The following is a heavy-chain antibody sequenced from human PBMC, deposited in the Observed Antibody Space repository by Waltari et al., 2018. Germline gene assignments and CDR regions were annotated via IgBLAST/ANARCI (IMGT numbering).Heavy chain of an antibody. D-gene: IGHD3-16*01. V-gene: IGHV4-39*01. CDR2: LSYCGAT. CDR3: ATYIGASIGTAAFDV. CDR1: GGSITSNRHY. J-gene: IGHJ3*01. Sequence: QLHLQESGPGLMKPSDTLSVTCSVSGGSITSNRHYWGWVRQPPGKGLEWTANLSYCGATYNHPSLKGRVTISVDPSKNQFSLKLSSVTAADTAVYYCATYIGASIGTAAFDVWGQGTMVTVSS.